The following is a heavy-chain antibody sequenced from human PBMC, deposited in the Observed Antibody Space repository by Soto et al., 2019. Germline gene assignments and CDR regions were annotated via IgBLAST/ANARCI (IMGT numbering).Heavy chain of an antibody. CDR1: GYTFISHG. J-gene: IGHJ6*02. CDR3: ARVSSSIVVVPDYGMDV. V-gene: IGHV1-18*04. D-gene: IGHD2-15*01. CDR2: ISGKNGNT. Sequence: QVQLVQSGVEVKKPGASVKVSCKASGYTFISHGISWVRQAPGQGLEWMGWISGKNGNTNYAQTLQGRVTLTTDTSTSTAYMELRSLRSDDTAVYYCARVSSSIVVVPDYGMDVWGQGATVTVSS.